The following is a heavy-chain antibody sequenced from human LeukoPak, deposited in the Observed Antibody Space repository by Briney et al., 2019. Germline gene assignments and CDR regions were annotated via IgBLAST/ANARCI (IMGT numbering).Heavy chain of an antibody. CDR3: ARAGYYDILTGYYDFDY. V-gene: IGHV3-23*01. CDR1: GFTFSDYY. CDR2: ISGSGGST. D-gene: IGHD3-9*01. J-gene: IGHJ4*02. Sequence: GGSLRLSCAASGFTFSDYYMSWIRQAPGKGLERVSAISGSGGSTYYADSVKGRFTISRDNSKNTLYLQMNSLRADDTAVYYCARAGYYDILTGYYDFDYWGQGTLVTVSS.